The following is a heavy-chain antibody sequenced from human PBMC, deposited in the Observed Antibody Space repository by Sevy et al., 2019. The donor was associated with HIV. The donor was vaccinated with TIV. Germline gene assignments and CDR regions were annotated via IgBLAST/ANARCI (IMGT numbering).Heavy chain of an antibody. CDR3: ARPGRSSSSFYFDY. D-gene: IGHD6-6*01. J-gene: IGHJ4*02. CDR1: GYSISSGYY. Sequence: SETLSLTCAVSGYSISSGYYWGWIRQPPGKGLEWIGSIYHRGSTYYNPSLKSRVTISVDTSKNQLSLKLSSVTAADTAVYYCARPGRSSSSFYFDYWGQGTLVTVSS. V-gene: IGHV4-38-2*01. CDR2: IYHRGST.